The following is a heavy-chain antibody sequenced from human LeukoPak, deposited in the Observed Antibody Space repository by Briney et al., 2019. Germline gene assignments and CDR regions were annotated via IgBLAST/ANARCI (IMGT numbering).Heavy chain of an antibody. J-gene: IGHJ4*02. D-gene: IGHD3-10*01. V-gene: IGHV1-18*01. CDR1: GYTFTSYD. CDR3: ARVRYYYGSGSYYHPFDY. Sequence: ASVKVSCKASGYTFTSYDINWVRQAPGQGLEWMGWISAYNGNANYAHNLQGRVTMTTDTSTSTAYMELRSLRSDDTAVYYCARVRYYYGSGSYYHPFDYWGQGALVTVSS. CDR2: ISAYNGNA.